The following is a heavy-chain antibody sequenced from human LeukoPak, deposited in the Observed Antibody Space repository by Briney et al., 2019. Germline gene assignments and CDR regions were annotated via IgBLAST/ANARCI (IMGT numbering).Heavy chain of an antibody. CDR3: ARVGPAAMLADDAFDI. D-gene: IGHD2-2*01. CDR1: GYSFTSYW. CDR2: IYPGDSDT. J-gene: IGHJ3*02. Sequence: GESLQISCQGSGYSFTSYWIGWVRQMPGKGLEWMGIIYPGDSDTRYSPSFQGQVTISADKSISTAYLQWSSLKASDTAMYYCARVGPAAMLADDAFDIWGQGTMVTVSS. V-gene: IGHV5-51*01.